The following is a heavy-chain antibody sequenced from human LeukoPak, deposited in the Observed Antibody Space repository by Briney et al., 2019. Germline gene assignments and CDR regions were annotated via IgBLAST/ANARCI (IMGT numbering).Heavy chain of an antibody. CDR1: GFTFSSYE. Sequence: PGGSLRLSCAASGFTFSSYEMNWVRQAPGKGLEWVSYISSSGSTIYYADSVKGRFTISRDNAKNSLYLQMNSLRAEDTAVYYCAREQYYYDCSGCVDYWGQGTLVTVSS. J-gene: IGHJ4*02. D-gene: IGHD3-22*01. CDR3: AREQYYYDCSGCVDY. CDR2: ISSSGSTI. V-gene: IGHV3-48*03.